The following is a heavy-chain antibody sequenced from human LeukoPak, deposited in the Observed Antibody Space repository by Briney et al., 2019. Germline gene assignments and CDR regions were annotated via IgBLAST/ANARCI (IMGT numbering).Heavy chain of an antibody. Sequence: SETLSLTCAVYGGSFSGYYWSWIRQPPGKGLEWIGEINHSGSTNYNPSLKSRVTISVDTSKNQFSLKLSSVTAADTAVYYCARDYRGPTVADYYYYMDVWGKGTTVTVSS. V-gene: IGHV4-34*01. D-gene: IGHD6-19*01. CDR3: ARDYRGPTVADYYYYMDV. CDR1: GGSFSGYY. J-gene: IGHJ6*03. CDR2: INHSGST.